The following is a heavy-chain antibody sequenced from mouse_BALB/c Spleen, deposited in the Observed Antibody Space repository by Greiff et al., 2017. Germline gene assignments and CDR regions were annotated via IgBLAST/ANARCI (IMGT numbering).Heavy chain of an antibody. CDR1: GFTFNTYA. CDR3: VRQTTGFAY. D-gene: IGHD1-1*01. J-gene: IGHJ3*01. Sequence: EVQLVESGGGLVQPKGSLKLSCAASGFTFNTYAMNWVRQAPGKGLEWVARIRSKSNNYATYYADSVKDRFTISRDDSQSMLYLQMNNLKTEDTAMYYCVRQTTGFAYWGQGTLVTVSA. CDR2: IRSKSNNYAT. V-gene: IGHV10-1*02.